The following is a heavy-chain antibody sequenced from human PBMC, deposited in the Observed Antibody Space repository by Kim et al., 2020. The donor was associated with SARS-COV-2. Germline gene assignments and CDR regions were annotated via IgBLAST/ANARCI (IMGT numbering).Heavy chain of an antibody. D-gene: IGHD3-22*01. CDR1: GYTFTGYY. CDR2: INPNSGGT. Sequence: ASVKVSCKASGYTFTGYYMHWVRQAPGQGLEWMGWINPNSGGTNYAQKFQGRVTMTRDTSISTAYMELSRLRSDDTAVYYCARGGTTYYYDSSSGDYWGQGTLVTVSS. V-gene: IGHV1-2*02. J-gene: IGHJ4*02. CDR3: ARGGTTYYYDSSSGDY.